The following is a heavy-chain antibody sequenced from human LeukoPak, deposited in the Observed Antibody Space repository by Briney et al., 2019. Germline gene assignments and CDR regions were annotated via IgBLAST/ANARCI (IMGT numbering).Heavy chain of an antibody. CDR2: IKSKIDGGTT. Sequence: GGSLRLSCAASGFTFSSVWMSWVRQAPGKGLEWVGRIKSKIDGGTTDYAAPVKGRFTISRDDSKDTLYLQMNSLKTEDTAVYYCTAAMIVVVISPWGQGTLVTVSS. J-gene: IGHJ5*02. CDR1: GFTFSSVW. V-gene: IGHV3-15*01. CDR3: TAAMIVVVISP. D-gene: IGHD3-22*01.